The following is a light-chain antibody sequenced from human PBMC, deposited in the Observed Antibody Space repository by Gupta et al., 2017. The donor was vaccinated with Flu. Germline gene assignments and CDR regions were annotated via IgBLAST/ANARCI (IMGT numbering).Light chain of an antibody. J-gene: IGKJ2*01. CDR1: QSISSY. CDR2: TAS. V-gene: IGKV1-39*01. CDR3: QQSDNTPRT. Sequence: DIQMTQSPSSLSASVGDRVTITCRASQSISSYLNWYQQKPGKAPKLLIHTASTLQSEVPSRFSGSGSGTDFTLTISSLQPEDIATYYCQQSDNTPRTFGQGTKLEIK.